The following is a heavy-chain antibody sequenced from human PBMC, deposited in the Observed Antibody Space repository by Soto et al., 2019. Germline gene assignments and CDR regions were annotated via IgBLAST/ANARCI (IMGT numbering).Heavy chain of an antibody. V-gene: IGHV3-7*01. CDR3: GRARGRARA. CDR1: GFTFGNFW. J-gene: IGHJ5*02. CDR2: INEAGSEK. D-gene: IGHD3-10*01. Sequence: GGSLRLSCVTSGFTFGNFWLTWVLQAPWKGLEWVANINEAGSEKHYLDSVKGRFTISRDNAKNSVFLQMNSLRVEDTAVDYCGRARGRARAWGQGTLVTVSS.